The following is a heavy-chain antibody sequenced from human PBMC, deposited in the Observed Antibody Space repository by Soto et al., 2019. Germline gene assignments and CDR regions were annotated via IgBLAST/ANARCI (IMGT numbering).Heavy chain of an antibody. D-gene: IGHD4-4*01. CDR2: TRQDGGQE. V-gene: IGHV3-7*03. CDR3: ARYPNPTVDRLPFEL. J-gene: IGHJ4*02. CDR1: GFTFSSYW. Sequence: GSLRLSCAASGFTFSSYWMSWVRHAPWKGLEWVAHTRQDGGQEYYVDSVKGRFTISRDNAKNSLYLQMNSLRVEDTAVYYCARYPNPTVDRLPFELWGQGTLVTVSS.